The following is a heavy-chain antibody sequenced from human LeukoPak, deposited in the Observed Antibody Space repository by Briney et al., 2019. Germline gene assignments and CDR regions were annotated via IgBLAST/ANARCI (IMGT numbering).Heavy chain of an antibody. D-gene: IGHD3-22*01. CDR3: ATDGNYYDSSGYYKR. J-gene: IGHJ4*02. CDR1: GYTLTELS. V-gene: IGHV1-24*01. Sequence: GASVKVSCKVSGYTLTELSMHWVRQAPGKELEWMGGFDAEDGETIYAQKFQGRVTMTEDTSTDTAYMELSSLTSEDTAVYYCATDGNYYDSSGYYKRWGQGTLVTVSS. CDR2: FDAEDGET.